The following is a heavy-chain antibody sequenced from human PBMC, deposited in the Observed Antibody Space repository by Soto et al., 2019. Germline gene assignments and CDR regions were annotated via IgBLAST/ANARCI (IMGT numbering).Heavy chain of an antibody. CDR2: IYFSGST. CDR3: ARSPHIQLWSYPSDY. Sequence: SETLSLTCTVSGGSSSSGGYYWSWIRQHPGKGLEWIGYIYFSGSTYYNPSLKSRVTISVDTSKNQFSLKLSSVTAADTAVYYCARSPHIQLWSYPSDYWGQGTLVTVS. J-gene: IGHJ4*02. V-gene: IGHV4-31*03. D-gene: IGHD5-18*01. CDR1: GGSSSSGGYY.